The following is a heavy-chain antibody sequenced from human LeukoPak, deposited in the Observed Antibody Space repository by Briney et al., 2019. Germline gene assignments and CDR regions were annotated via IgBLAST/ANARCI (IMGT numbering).Heavy chain of an antibody. Sequence: SETLSLTCTVSGGSISSGGYYWSWIRQRPGKGLEWIGYIYYSGSTYYNPSLKSRVTISVDTSKNQFSLKLSSVTAADTAVYYCARLRGGRFDPWGQGTLVTVSS. CDR2: IYYSGST. CDR1: GGSISSGGYY. V-gene: IGHV4-31*03. J-gene: IGHJ5*02. D-gene: IGHD3-16*01. CDR3: ARLRGGRFDP.